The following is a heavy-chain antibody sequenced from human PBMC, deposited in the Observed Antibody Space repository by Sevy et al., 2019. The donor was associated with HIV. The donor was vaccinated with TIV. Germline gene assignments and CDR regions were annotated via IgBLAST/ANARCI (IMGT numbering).Heavy chain of an antibody. J-gene: IGHJ4*02. CDR2: FDPEDGET. CDR3: AITKDYYDSSGDPFDY. V-gene: IGHV1-24*01. D-gene: IGHD3-22*01. CDR1: EYTLSELS. Sequence: ASVKVSCKVSEYTLSELSMHWVRQAAGKGLEWMGSFDPEDGETIYAQKFQGRVTMTEDTSTDTAYMELSNLRSEDTVVYYCAITKDYYDSSGDPFDYWGQGTLVIVSS.